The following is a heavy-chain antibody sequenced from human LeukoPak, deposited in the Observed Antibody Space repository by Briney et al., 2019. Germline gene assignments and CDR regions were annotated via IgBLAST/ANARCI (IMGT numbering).Heavy chain of an antibody. CDR1: GGYIRSANFF. V-gene: IGHV4-39*01. CDR3: ARQPEIEYSYGFGDY. D-gene: IGHD5-18*01. Sequence: SESLSLTCIVSGGYIRSANFFWGWFRQPPGKGPEWIGTIDYTGRTFYSPSVASRVTVSLDTSKNQFSLRLTSMTAADTAVYYCARQPEIEYSYGFGDYWGQGRLVTVTS. J-gene: IGHJ4*02. CDR2: IDYTGRT.